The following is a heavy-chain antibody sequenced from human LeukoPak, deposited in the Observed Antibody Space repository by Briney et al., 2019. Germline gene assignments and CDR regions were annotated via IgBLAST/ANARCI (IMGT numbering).Heavy chain of an antibody. CDR2: IYYSGST. CDR3: AGGCYGDYIPYYYYYMDV. V-gene: IGHV4-59*01. D-gene: IGHD4-17*01. Sequence: SETLSLTCTVSGGSISSYYWSWIRQPPGKGLEWIGYIYYSGSTNYNPSLKSRVTISVDTSKNQFSLKLSSVTAADTAVYYCAGGCYGDYIPYYYYYMDVWGKGTTVTISS. CDR1: GGSISSYY. J-gene: IGHJ6*03.